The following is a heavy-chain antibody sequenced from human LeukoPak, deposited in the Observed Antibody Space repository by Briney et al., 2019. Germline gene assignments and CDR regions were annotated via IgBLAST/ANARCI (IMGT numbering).Heavy chain of an antibody. CDR2: ISGNGDNT. Sequence: GGSLRLSCAASGFTFNSYAMNWVRQTPGKGLEWVSAISGNGDNTYYADSVKGRFAISRDNSKNTLYLQMNSLRAEDTAVYYCAKGQTVTTRVDYWGQGTLVTVSS. CDR1: GFTFNSYA. CDR3: AKGQTVTTRVDY. V-gene: IGHV3-23*01. J-gene: IGHJ4*02. D-gene: IGHD4-17*01.